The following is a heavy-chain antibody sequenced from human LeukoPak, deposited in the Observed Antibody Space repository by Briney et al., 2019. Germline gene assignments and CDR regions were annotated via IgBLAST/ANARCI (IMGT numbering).Heavy chain of an antibody. Sequence: ASVTDACKASGYTFTGQYLHWVRPPPGQGREWMAIINRSGGSTSYAQKFQGRITMNSDTTTSTVYMKLSSVRAEDAAEYYCERAHSSGCYMYWGQGTLVTVSS. CDR2: INRSGGST. D-gene: IGHD6-19*01. J-gene: IGHJ4*02. CDR3: ERAHSSGCYMY. V-gene: IGHV1-46*01. CDR1: GYTFTGQY.